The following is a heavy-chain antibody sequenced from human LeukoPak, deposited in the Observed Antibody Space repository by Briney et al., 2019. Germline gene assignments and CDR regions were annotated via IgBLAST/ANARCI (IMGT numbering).Heavy chain of an antibody. Sequence: SETLSLTCTVSGGSISSGGYYWSWIRRHPGKGLEWIGYIYYSGSTYYNPSLKSRVTISVDTSKNQFSLKLSSVTAADTAVYYRARGAPNWGPDYWGQGTLVTVSS. CDR1: GGSISSGGYY. CDR2: IYYSGST. CDR3: ARGAPNWGPDY. D-gene: IGHD7-27*01. V-gene: IGHV4-31*03. J-gene: IGHJ4*02.